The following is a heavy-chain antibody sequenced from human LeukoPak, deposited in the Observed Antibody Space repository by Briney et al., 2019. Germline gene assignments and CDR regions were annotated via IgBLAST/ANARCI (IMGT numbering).Heavy chain of an antibody. CDR2: INPNSGGT. J-gene: IGHJ4*02. V-gene: IGHV1-2*02. D-gene: IGHD3-10*01. CDR1: GYTFTGYY. Sequence: ASVKVSCKASGYTFTGYYMHWVRQAPGQGLEWMGWINPNSGGTNYAQKFQGRVTMTRDTSISTAYMELSRLRSGDTAVYYCARGGRYGSGKYYFDYWGQGTLVTVSS. CDR3: ARGGRYGSGKYYFDY.